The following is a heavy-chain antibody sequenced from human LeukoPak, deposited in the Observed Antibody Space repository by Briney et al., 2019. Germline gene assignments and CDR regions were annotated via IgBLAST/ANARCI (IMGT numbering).Heavy chain of an antibody. V-gene: IGHV1-2*02. Sequence: ASVKVSCKASGYTFTGHYIRWVRQAPGQGLEWMGWINPNSGGTRYAQKFQGRVTMTRDTSISTAYMDLSRLRSDDTALYSCARDYGFYSGLYFSDYWGQGTLVTVSS. CDR1: GYTFTGHY. CDR2: INPNSGGT. J-gene: IGHJ4*02. CDR3: ARDYGFYSGLYFSDY. D-gene: IGHD1-26*01.